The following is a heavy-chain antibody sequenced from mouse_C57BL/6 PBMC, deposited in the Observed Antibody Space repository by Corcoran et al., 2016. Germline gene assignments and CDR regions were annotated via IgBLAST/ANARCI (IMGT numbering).Heavy chain of an antibody. Sequence: QIQLVQSGPELKKPGETVKISCKASGYTFTTYGMSWVKQAPGKGLKWMGWINTYSGVPTYADDFKGRFAFSLETSASTAYLQIKNLKNEDTATYFCARSLIYYDSDGAMDYGAQGTSVTVSS. D-gene: IGHD2-4*01. CDR2: INTYSGVP. CDR1: GYTFTTYG. V-gene: IGHV9-3*01. J-gene: IGHJ4*01. CDR3: ARSLIYYDSDGAMDY.